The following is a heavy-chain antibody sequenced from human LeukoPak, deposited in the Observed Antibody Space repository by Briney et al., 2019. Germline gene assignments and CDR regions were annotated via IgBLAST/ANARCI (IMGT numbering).Heavy chain of an antibody. V-gene: IGHV7-4-1*02. J-gene: IGHJ4*02. D-gene: IGHD6-19*01. CDR1: GYTFTGCY. CDR2: INTNTGDP. CDR3: ARLRAVAGTRDLGY. Sequence: ASVEVSCKASGYTFTGCYMHWVRQAPGQGLEWMGWINTNTGDPTYAQGFTGRSVFSLDTSVSTAYLQISSLKAEDTAVYYCARLRAVAGTRDLGYWGQGTLVTVSS.